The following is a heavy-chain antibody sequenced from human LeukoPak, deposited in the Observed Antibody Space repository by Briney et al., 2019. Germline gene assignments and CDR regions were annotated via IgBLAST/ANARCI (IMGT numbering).Heavy chain of an antibody. J-gene: IGHJ3*02. CDR2: IRVDGSTE. CDR1: GFTFSSYA. CDR3: ATYSGPDKWDASDM. Sequence: AGGSLRLSCAASGFTFSSYAMTWFRQAPGKGLEWVATIRVDGSTEYPVDSMKGRFTISRDNAKNSLHLQMNSLRAEDTAVYYCATYSGPDKWDASDMWGQGTLVTVSS. D-gene: IGHD1-26*01. V-gene: IGHV3-7*01.